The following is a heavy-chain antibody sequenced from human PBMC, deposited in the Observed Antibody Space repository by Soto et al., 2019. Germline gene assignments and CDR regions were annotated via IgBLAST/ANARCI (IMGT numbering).Heavy chain of an antibody. V-gene: IGHV3-74*01. CDR3: ASDLSGRADV. D-gene: IGHD3-10*01. Sequence: GGSLRLSFAASGLTFSSYWMHWVRQAPGKGLVWVSRMNEDGGTTDYADSVKGRFTISRDNAKNTLYLQMNSLRVEDTAVYYCASDLSGRADVWGQGTTVTVSS. CDR2: MNEDGGTT. J-gene: IGHJ6*02. CDR1: GLTFSSYW.